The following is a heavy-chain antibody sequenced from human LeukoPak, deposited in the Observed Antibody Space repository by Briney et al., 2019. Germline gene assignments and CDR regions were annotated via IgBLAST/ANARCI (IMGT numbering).Heavy chain of an antibody. CDR2: INHSGST. D-gene: IGHD3-22*01. CDR1: GGSFSGYY. Sequence: PSETLSLTCAVYGGSFSGYYWSWIRQPPGKGLEWIGEINHSGSTNYNPSLKSRVTISVDTSKNRFSLKLSSVTAADTAVYYCARVARGDMIVVVMYFDYWGQGTLVTVSS. CDR3: ARVARGDMIVVVMYFDY. V-gene: IGHV4-34*01. J-gene: IGHJ4*02.